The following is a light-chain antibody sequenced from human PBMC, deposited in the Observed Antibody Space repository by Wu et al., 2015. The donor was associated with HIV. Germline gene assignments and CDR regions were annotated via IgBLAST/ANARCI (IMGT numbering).Light chain of an antibody. CDR1: QGISTY. J-gene: IGKJ5*01. CDR2: AAS. Sequence: DTQMTQSPSAMSASVGDRVTITCRASQGISTYLAWFQQKPGKVPKRLISAASTLQSGVPSRFSGSGSGTEFTLTISSLQPEDFATYYCLQYNSYPRTFGQGTRLEIK. V-gene: IGKV1-17*03. CDR3: LQYNSYPRT.